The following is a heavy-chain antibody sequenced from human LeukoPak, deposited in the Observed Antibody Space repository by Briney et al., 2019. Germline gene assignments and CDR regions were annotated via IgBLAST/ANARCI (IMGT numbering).Heavy chain of an antibody. J-gene: IGHJ4*02. CDR3: ARLFWSDSHSFDY. CDR1: GGSTSSYY. V-gene: IGHV4-59*01. Sequence: SETLSLTCIVSGGSTSSYYWSWIRQPPGKGLEWIGYIHYSGSTNYNPSLKSRVTISLDTSKNPFSLKLSSVTAADTAVYYCARLFWSDSHSFDYWGQGTLVTVSS. CDR2: IHYSGST. D-gene: IGHD3-3*01.